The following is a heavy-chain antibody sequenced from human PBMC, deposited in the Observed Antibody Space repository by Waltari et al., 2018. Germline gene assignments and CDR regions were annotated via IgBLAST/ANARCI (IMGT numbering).Heavy chain of an antibody. V-gene: IGHV3-9*01. CDR3: AKGGGSGNYYDYYFDY. Sequence: EVQLVESGGGLVQPGRSLRLSCAASGFNFGDYAMHWVRQAPGKGLEWVSGINWNSGSIGYADSVKGRFTISRDNAKNSLYLQMNSLRADDTALYYCAKGGGSGNYYDYYFDYWGQGTLVTVSS. D-gene: IGHD1-26*01. CDR1: GFNFGDYA. CDR2: INWNSGSI. J-gene: IGHJ4*02.